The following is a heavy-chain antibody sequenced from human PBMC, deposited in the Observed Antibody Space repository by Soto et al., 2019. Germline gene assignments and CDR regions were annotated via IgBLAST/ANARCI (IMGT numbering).Heavy chain of an antibody. CDR3: ATARIHCTSASCYTEFDS. Sequence: QVQLQQSGPGLVKPLQTLSLTCTVSGGSISSRDYYWSWIRQPPGKGLEWIGYIYYSGSTYSSPSLKSRLAISVDTSKNQCSLSLSSVTAADTAVYYGATARIHCTSASCYTEFDSWGQGTLVAVSS. CDR1: GGSISSRDYY. V-gene: IGHV4-30-4*01. D-gene: IGHD2-2*02. J-gene: IGHJ4*02. CDR2: IYYSGST.